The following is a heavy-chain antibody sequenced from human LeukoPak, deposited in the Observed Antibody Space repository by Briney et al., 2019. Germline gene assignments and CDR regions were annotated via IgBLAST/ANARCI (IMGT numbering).Heavy chain of an antibody. J-gene: IGHJ4*02. Sequence: GGSLRLSCAASGFTFSSYAMSWVRQAPGKGLEWVSAISGSGGSTYYADSVKGGFTISRDNSKNTLYLQMNSLRAEDTAVYYCAKERAAAGTRGYFDYWGQGTLVTVSS. D-gene: IGHD6-13*01. V-gene: IGHV3-23*01. CDR3: AKERAAAGTRGYFDY. CDR2: ISGSGGST. CDR1: GFTFSSYA.